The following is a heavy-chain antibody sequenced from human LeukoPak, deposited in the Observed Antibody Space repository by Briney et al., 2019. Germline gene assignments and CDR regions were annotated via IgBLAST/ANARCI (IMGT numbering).Heavy chain of an antibody. V-gene: IGHV3-23*01. D-gene: IGHD2-2*01. CDR2: ISGSGGST. J-gene: IGHJ3*02. Sequence: GGSLRLSCAASGFTFSSYAMSWVRQAPGKGLEWVSAISGSGGSTYYADSVKGRFTISRDNSKNTLYLQMNSLRAEDTTVYYCAKDRCSSTSYYHGAFDIWGQGTMVAVSS. CDR1: GFTFSSYA. CDR3: AKDRCSSTSYYHGAFDI.